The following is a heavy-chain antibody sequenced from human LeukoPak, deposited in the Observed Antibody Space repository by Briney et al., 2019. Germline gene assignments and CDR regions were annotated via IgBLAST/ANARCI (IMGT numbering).Heavy chain of an antibody. CDR1: GFTFSTYT. V-gene: IGHV3-30*04. J-gene: IGHJ5*02. CDR3: APSS. Sequence: GGSLRLSCAASGFTFSTYTMHWVRRAPGRGLEWVAIISYDGNNKYYADSVKGRFTISRDNSKNTLYLQMNTLRAEDTAVYYCAPSSWGQGTLVTVSS. CDR2: ISYDGNNK.